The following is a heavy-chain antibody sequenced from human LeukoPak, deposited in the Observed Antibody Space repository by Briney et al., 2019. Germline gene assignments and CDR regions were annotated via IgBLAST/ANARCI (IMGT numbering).Heavy chain of an antibody. Sequence: SETLSLTCAVSGGSISSGGYSWSWLRQPPGKGLEWIGYIYHSGSTYYNPSLKSRVTISVDRSKNQFSLKLSSVTAADTAVYYCASLKDGYSTFDYWGQGTLVTVSS. CDR1: GGSISSGGYS. CDR2: IYHSGST. J-gene: IGHJ4*02. V-gene: IGHV4-30-2*01. D-gene: IGHD5-24*01. CDR3: ASLKDGYSTFDY.